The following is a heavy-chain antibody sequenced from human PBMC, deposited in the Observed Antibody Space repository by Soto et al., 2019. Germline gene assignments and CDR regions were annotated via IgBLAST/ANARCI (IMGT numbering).Heavy chain of an antibody. J-gene: IGHJ5*02. CDR2: IYHTGKT. D-gene: IGHD2-2*01. CDR1: GDAVYIGGYY. V-gene: IGHV4-31*02. Sequence: SETLSLTCTVSGDAVYIGGYYWTWIRQHPGKGLEWIGYIYHTGKTYYNPSLESRVTMSVDTSKNQFSLKLASVTAADTAVYCCARGGSSTANWMDTWGQGTLVAVSS. CDR3: ARGGSSTANWMDT.